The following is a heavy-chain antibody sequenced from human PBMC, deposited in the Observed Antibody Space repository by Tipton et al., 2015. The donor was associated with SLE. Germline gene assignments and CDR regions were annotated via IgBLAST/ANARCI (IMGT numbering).Heavy chain of an antibody. J-gene: IGHJ4*02. CDR2: IYYSGST. CDR3: ARGEAAAGYFDY. Sequence: TLSLTCAVSGGSISGHFWSWIRQSPGKGLEWIGYIYYSGSTNYNPSLKSRVTISVDTSKNQFSLKLSSVTAADTAVYYCARGEAAAGYFDYWGQGTLVTVSS. D-gene: IGHD6-13*01. CDR1: GGSISGHF. V-gene: IGHV4-59*11.